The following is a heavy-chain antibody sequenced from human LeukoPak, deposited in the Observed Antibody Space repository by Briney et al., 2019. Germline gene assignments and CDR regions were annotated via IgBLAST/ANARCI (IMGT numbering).Heavy chain of an antibody. CDR2: INPTGGST. V-gene: IGHV1-46*01. Sequence: GASVKVSCKASGYTFTSYYMHWVRQAPGQGLEWMGLINPTGGSTGYAQKFQGRVTITRNTSISTAYMELSSLRSEDTAVYYCARGRARRITIFGVVIIRHYYFDYWGQGTLVTVSS. CDR1: GYTFTSYY. J-gene: IGHJ4*02. CDR3: ARGRARRITIFGVVIIRHYYFDY. D-gene: IGHD3-3*01.